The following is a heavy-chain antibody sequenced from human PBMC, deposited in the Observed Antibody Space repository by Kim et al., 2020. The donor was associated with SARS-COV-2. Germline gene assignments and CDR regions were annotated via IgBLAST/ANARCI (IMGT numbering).Heavy chain of an antibody. J-gene: IGHJ4*02. CDR3: ASKGPTEMATTTYWGY. Sequence: SETLSLTCTVSGGSVSSGSYYWSWIRQPPGKGLEWIGYIYYSGSTNYNPSLKSRVTISVDTSKNQFSLKLSSVTAADTAVYYCASKGPTEMATTTYWGYWGQGTLVTVSS. D-gene: IGHD5-12*01. CDR2: IYYSGST. V-gene: IGHV4-61*01. CDR1: GGSVSSGSYY.